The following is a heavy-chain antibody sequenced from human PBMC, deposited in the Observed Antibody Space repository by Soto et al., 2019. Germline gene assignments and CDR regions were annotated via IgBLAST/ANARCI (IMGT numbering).Heavy chain of an antibody. CDR1: GGSISSSSYY. V-gene: IGHV4-39*01. CDR3: TGLSMVRGVSYYYYGMDV. D-gene: IGHD3-10*01. Sequence: SETLSLTCTVSGGSISSSSYYWGWIRQPPGKGLEWIGSIYYSGSTYYNPSLKSRVTISVDTSKNQFSLKLSSVTAADTAVYYCTGLSMVRGVSYYYYGMDVWGQGTTVTVSS. CDR2: IYYSGST. J-gene: IGHJ6*02.